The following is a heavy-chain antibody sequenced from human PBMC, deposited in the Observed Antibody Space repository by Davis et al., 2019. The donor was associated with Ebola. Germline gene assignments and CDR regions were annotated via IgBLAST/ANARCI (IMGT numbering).Heavy chain of an antibody. D-gene: IGHD1-14*01. CDR1: GGSISSYY. J-gene: IGHJ1*01. CDR3: AIGTGAEYFQH. Sequence: MPSETLSLTCTVSGGSISSYYWSWIRQPPGKGLEWIGYIYYSGSTNYNPSLKSRVTISVDTSKNQFSLKLSSVTAADTAVYYCAIGTGAEYFQHWGQGTLVTVSS. V-gene: IGHV4-59*01. CDR2: IYYSGST.